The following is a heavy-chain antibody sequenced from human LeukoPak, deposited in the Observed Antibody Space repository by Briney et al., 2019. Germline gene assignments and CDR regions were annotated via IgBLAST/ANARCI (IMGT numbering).Heavy chain of an antibody. CDR1: GYTFTSYD. D-gene: IGHD1-26*01. CDR2: TNPNSGNT. V-gene: IGHV1-8*01. CDR3: ARVGSLFDAFDI. Sequence: ASVKVSCKASGYTFTSYDINWVRQATGQGLEWMGWTNPNSGNTGYAQKFQGRVTMTRNTSISTAYMELSSLRSEDTAVYYCARVGSLFDAFDIWGQGTMVTVSS. J-gene: IGHJ3*02.